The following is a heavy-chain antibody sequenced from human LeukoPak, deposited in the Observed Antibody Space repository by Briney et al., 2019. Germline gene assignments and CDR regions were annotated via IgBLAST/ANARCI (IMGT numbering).Heavy chain of an antibody. Sequence: PSDTLSLTRTVSGGSISISYWTWIRQPPGKGLEWIGYIYYSGSPTYNPSLKSRVTISVDTSKNQFSLNVSSVTTADTAVYYCARGGQGGYALVFDYWGQGTLVTVSS. D-gene: IGHD3-16*01. CDR3: ARGGQGGYALVFDY. CDR1: GGSISISY. V-gene: IGHV4-59*07. J-gene: IGHJ4*02. CDR2: IYYSGSP.